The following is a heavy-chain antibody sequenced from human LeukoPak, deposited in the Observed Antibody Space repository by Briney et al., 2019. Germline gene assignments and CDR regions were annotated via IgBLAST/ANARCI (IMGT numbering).Heavy chain of an antibody. CDR1: GFTFSSYS. Sequence: GGSLRLSCAASGFTFSSYSMNWVRQAPGKGLEWVSSISSSSSYIYYADSVKGRFTISRDNAKDSLYLQMNSLRAEDTAVYYCARAGIAAAGDWGQGTLVTVSS. D-gene: IGHD6-13*01. CDR2: ISSSSSYI. CDR3: ARAGIAAAGD. J-gene: IGHJ4*02. V-gene: IGHV3-21*01.